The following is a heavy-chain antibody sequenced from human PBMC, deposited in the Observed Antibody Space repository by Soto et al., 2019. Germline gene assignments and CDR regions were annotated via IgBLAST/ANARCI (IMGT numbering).Heavy chain of an antibody. CDR3: ATWVDYGDFEGVDF. Sequence: ASVKVSCKASGYTFTSYGISWVRQAPGQGLEWMGWVDPNGGGSNSAQKFQGSVTMTWDTSITTAYLDLTRLTTYDTATYFCATWVDYGDFEGVDFWGQGTLVTVSS. CDR2: VDPNGGGS. V-gene: IGHV1-2*04. CDR1: GYTFTSYG. D-gene: IGHD4-17*01. J-gene: IGHJ4*02.